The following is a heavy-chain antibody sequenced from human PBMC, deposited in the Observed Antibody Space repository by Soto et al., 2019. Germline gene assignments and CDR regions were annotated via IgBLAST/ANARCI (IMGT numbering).Heavy chain of an antibody. CDR2: IYYSGST. D-gene: IGHD6-13*01. V-gene: IGHV4-59*01. J-gene: IGHJ4*02. CDR1: GGSISSYY. CDR3: ARMRYSSSWYPDY. Sequence: SETLSLTCTVSGGSISSYYWSWIRQPPGKGLEWIGYIYYSGSTNYNPSLKSRVTISVDTSKNQFSLKLSSVTAADTAVYHCARMRYSSSWYPDYWGQGTLVTVSS.